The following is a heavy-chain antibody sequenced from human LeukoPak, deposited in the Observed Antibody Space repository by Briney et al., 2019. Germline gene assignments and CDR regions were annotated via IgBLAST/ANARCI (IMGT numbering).Heavy chain of an antibody. J-gene: IGHJ3*01. CDR1: GFTFDDYT. Sequence: GGSLRLSCAASGFTFDDYTMHWVRQAPGKGLEWVSLISWDGGSTYYADSVKGRFTISRDNAKSSLYLQMNSLRAEDTAVYYCASKGYAFDVWGQGTMVTVSS. CDR3: ASKGYAFDV. CDR2: ISWDGGST. V-gene: IGHV3-43*01.